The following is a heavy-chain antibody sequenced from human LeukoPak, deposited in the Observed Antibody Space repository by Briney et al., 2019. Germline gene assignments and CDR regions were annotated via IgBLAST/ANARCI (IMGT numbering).Heavy chain of an antibody. V-gene: IGHV7-4-1*02. CDR3: ARGSRYYGSGSYYFDY. CDR2: INTNTGNP. J-gene: IGHJ4*02. D-gene: IGHD3-10*01. CDR1: GYTFTSNA. Sequence: GASVKLSCKASGYTFTSNAMNWVRQAPGQGLEWMGWINTNTGNPTYAQGFTGRFVFSLDTSVSTAYLQISSLEAEDTAVYYCARGSRYYGSGSYYFDYWGQGTLVSVSS.